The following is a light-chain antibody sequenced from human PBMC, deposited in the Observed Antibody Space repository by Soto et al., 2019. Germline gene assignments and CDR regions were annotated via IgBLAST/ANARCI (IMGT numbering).Light chain of an antibody. CDR1: SGDIGRYNY. Sequence: QLVLTQPASVSGSPGQSITISCTGTSGDIGRYNYVSWYQQHPGKAPKVMIYEVSKRPSGVSNRFSGSKSGNTASLTISGLQAEDEADYYCNSYTGSTTWVFGGGTKLTVL. V-gene: IGLV2-14*01. J-gene: IGLJ3*02. CDR2: EVS. CDR3: NSYTGSTTWV.